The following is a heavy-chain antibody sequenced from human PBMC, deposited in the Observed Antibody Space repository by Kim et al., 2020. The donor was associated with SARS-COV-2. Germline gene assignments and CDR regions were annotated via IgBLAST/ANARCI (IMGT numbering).Heavy chain of an antibody. Sequence: DSVKGRFTISRDNAKNSLYLQMNSLRAEDTALYYCAKDIQSGSYYDAFDIWGQGTMVTVSS. CDR3: AKDIQSGSYYDAFDI. V-gene: IGHV3-9*01. J-gene: IGHJ3*02. D-gene: IGHD1-26*01.